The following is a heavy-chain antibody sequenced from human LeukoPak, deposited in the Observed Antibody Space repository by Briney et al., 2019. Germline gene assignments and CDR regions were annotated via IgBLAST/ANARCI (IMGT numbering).Heavy chain of an antibody. CDR1: GFTFRTYG. J-gene: IGHJ4*02. D-gene: IGHD3-22*01. CDR2: ISSSGSYI. V-gene: IGHV3-21*01. Sequence: GGSLRLSCAASGFTFRTYGMNWVRQAPGKGLEWVSFISSSGSYIYYADSVKGRFTISRDNAANSLYLQMNSLRAEDTAVYYSVSLHYDSSVFVDYWGQGTLVTVSS. CDR3: VSLHYDSSVFVDY.